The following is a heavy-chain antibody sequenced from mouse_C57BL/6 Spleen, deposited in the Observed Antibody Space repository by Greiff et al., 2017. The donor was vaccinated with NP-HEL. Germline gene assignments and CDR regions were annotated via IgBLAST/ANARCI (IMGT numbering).Heavy chain of an antibody. CDR1: GYTFTSYW. V-gene: IGHV1-74*01. CDR2: IHPSDSDT. D-gene: IGHD1-1*01. J-gene: IGHJ4*01. CDR3: AILADGSSYEGDYYAMDY. Sequence: QVQLQQPGAELVKPGASVKVSCKASGYTFTSYWMHWVKQRPGQGLEWIGRIHPSDSDTNYNQKFKGKATLTVDKSSSTAYMQLSSLTSEDSEVYYCAILADGSSYEGDYYAMDYWGQGTSVTASS.